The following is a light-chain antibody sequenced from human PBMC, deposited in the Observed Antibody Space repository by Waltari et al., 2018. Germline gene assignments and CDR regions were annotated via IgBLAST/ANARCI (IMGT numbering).Light chain of an antibody. V-gene: IGKV3-11*01. J-gene: IGKJ3*01. CDR3: QQRSNWPRSFT. CDR1: QSVSSY. CDR2: DAS. Sequence: EIVLTQSPATLSLSPGERATLSCRASQSVSSYLAWYQQKPGQAPRLLIYDASNRATGIPARFSGSGSETDFTLTISSLEPEDVAVYYCQQRSNWPRSFTFGPGTKVDIK.